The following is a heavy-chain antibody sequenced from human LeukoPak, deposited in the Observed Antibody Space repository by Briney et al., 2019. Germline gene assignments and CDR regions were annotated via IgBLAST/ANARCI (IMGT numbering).Heavy chain of an antibody. CDR2: LYSGGSA. V-gene: IGHV3-53*05. D-gene: IGHD3-16*02. J-gene: IGHJ6*02. CDR1: GFTVSNNY. Sequence: GGSLRLSCAASGFTVSNNYMSWVRQAPGKGVEWVSVLYSGGSAYYADSVKGRFTSSRDNSKNTLYLQVNSLRAEDTAVYYCARYRNYHYGMDVWGQGTTVTVSS. CDR3: ARYRNYHYGMDV.